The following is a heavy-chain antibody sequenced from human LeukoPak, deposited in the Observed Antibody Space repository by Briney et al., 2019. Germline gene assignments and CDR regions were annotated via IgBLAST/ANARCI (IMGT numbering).Heavy chain of an antibody. CDR2: IHTSGST. CDR3: TRAVITFGAAVAKGFDS. J-gene: IGHJ4*02. V-gene: IGHV4-4*07. D-gene: IGHD3-16*01. CDR1: GGSIRSYY. Sequence: SETLSLTCTVSGGSIRSYYWSWIRQPAGKGLEWIGRIHTSGSTNCNPSLKSRVTMSIDTSKKQFSLNLGSVTAADTAVYYCTRAVITFGAAVAKGFDSWGQGTLVTVSS.